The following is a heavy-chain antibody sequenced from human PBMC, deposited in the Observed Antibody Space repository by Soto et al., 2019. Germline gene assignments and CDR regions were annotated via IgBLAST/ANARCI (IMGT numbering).Heavy chain of an antibody. CDR2: ISSNGGST. Sequence: GGSLRLSCAASGFTFSSYAMHWVRQAPGKGLEYVSAISSNGGSTYYANSVKGRFTISRDNSKNTLYLQMGSLRAEDMAVYYCASDMDTIQPYFVVDGSGGSCCVFDPWGQGTLVTVSS. CDR3: ASDMDTIQPYFVVDGSGGSCCVFDP. J-gene: IGHJ5*02. CDR1: GFTFSSYA. D-gene: IGHD2-15*01. V-gene: IGHV3-64*01.